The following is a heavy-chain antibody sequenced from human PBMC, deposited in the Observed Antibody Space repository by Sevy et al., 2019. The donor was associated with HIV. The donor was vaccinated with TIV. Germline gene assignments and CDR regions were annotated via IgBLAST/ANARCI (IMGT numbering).Heavy chain of an antibody. CDR1: GFSFNNYD. CDR2: ISSSSSHI. Sequence: GGSLRLSCAASGFSFNNYDMNWVRQAPGKGLEWISYISSSSSHIYYADSVKGRFTISRDSANNSLSVQMNSLRAEDTAVYYCAREGGYTDQGMDVWGQGTTVTVSS. D-gene: IGHD5-12*01. J-gene: IGHJ6*02. V-gene: IGHV3-48*01. CDR3: AREGGYTDQGMDV.